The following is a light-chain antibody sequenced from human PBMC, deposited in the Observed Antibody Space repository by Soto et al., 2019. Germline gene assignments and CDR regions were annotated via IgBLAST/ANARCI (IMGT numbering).Light chain of an antibody. J-gene: IGKJ3*01. V-gene: IGKV1-33*01. CDR1: QDITSY. Sequence: DIPMTQSPSSLSASVGDRVTITCQASQDITSYLNWYQHKPGKAPKLLIYDASILEAGVPPRFSGSGSGTDFTLTISRLQPEDVATYYCQHCDYLPIFGPGTTV. CDR2: DAS. CDR3: QHCDYLPI.